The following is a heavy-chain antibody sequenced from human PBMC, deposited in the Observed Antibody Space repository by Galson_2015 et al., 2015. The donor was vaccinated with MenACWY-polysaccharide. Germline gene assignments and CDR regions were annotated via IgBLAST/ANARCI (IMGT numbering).Heavy chain of an antibody. CDR1: GFTFSSYA. Sequence: SLRLSCAASGFTFSSYAMHWVRQAPGKGLEWVAVMSYDGGNEYYADSVKGRFTISRDNSKNTVYLQMNSLTPEDTALYHCAKDTAAPCSSTSCSRYWYFDLWGRGTLVTVSS. J-gene: IGHJ2*01. V-gene: IGHV3-30*18. CDR2: MSYDGGNE. D-gene: IGHD2-2*01. CDR3: AKDTAAPCSSTSCSRYWYFDL.